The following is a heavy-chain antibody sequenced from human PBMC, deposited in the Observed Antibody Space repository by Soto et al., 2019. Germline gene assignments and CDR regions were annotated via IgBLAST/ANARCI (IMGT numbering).Heavy chain of an antibody. CDR2: FYPDDSDS. CDR1: GYRFTDYW. CDR3: ARFATPGPSPDR. J-gene: IGHJ4*02. Sequence: PGESLKISCQVSGYRFTDYWLAWVRQIPGRGLEWMGMFYPDDSDSRYNPSFQGQVTFSADKSITTAYVQWSSLKASDSAIYYCARFATPGPSPDRWGQGTQVTVSS. V-gene: IGHV5-51*01.